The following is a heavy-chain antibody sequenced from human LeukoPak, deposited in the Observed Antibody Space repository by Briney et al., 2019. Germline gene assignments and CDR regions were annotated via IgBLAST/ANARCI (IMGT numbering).Heavy chain of an antibody. V-gene: IGHV3-9*03. Sequence: GRSLRLSCAASGFTFDDYAMHWVRQAPGKGLEWVSGISWNSGSIGYADSVKGRFTISRDNAKNSLHLQMNSLRAEDMALYYCAKEAIVVVPAAPKQGSYYYYYMDVWGKGTTVTVSS. D-gene: IGHD2-2*01. CDR2: ISWNSGSI. CDR3: AKEAIVVVPAAPKQGSYYYYYMDV. J-gene: IGHJ6*03. CDR1: GFTFDDYA.